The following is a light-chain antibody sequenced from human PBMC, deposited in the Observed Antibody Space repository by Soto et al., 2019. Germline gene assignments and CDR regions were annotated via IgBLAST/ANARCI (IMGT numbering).Light chain of an antibody. J-gene: IGKJ4*01. Sequence: EIVLTQSPGTLSLSPGERATLSCRASQSVSSSYLAWYQQKPGQAPRLLIYGASSRATGIPDRFSGSGSGTYFTLPISRLEPEDFAVYYCQQYGSSPFTFGGGPKVEI. CDR3: QQYGSSPFT. CDR1: QSVSSSY. CDR2: GAS. V-gene: IGKV3-20*01.